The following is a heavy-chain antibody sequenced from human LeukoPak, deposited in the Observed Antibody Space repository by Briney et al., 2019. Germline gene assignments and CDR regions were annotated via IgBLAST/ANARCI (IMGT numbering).Heavy chain of an antibody. CDR2: INAGVGNT. CDR1: GYTFSSYA. CDR3: ARGVSASSGWYVIDH. D-gene: IGHD6-19*01. J-gene: IGHJ5*02. V-gene: IGHV1-3*01. Sequence: ASVKVSCKASGYTFSSYAMHWVRQAPGQSLEWMGWINAGVGNTKYSQKFQGRITITRDTSATTAYMELRSLRSEDTAVYYCARGVSASSGWYVIDHWGQGTLVTVSS.